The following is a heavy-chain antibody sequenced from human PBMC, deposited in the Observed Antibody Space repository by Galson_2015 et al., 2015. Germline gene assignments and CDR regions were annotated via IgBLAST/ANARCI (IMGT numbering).Heavy chain of an antibody. V-gene: IGHV3-30*01. D-gene: IGHD4-17*01. CDR3: ARAHYVRFDY. Sequence: SLRLSCAASGFTFSSYAMHWVRQAPGKGLEWVAVISYDGSNKYYADSVKGRFTISRDNSKNTLYLQMNSLRAEDTAVYYCARAHYVRFDYWGQGTLVTVSS. CDR1: GFTFSSYA. J-gene: IGHJ4*02. CDR2: ISYDGSNK.